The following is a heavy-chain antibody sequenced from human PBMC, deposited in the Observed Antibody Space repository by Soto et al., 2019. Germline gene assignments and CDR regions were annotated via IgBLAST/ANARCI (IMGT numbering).Heavy chain of an antibody. Sequence: QVQLVQSGTEVKKPGSSVKVSCKASGGTFRNYPINWVRQAPGQGLEWMGSIFPLTDIPDYAQNFQARLTIXAXKSTSTAYMELSSLTSDDTAMYFCARGPLVVLNYFESWGQGTLVTVSS. CDR3: ARGPLVVLNYFES. CDR1: GGTFRNYP. V-gene: IGHV1-69*02. CDR2: IFPLTDIP. J-gene: IGHJ4*02.